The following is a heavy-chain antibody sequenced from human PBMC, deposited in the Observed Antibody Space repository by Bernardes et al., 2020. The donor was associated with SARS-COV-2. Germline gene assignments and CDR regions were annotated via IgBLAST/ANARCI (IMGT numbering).Heavy chain of an antibody. Sequence: SETLSLTCTVSGGSISSSSYYWGWLLQPPGKGLEWIGNIYYSGITYYNPSLKSRVTISVDTSKNQFSLKLSSVTAADTAVYYCARQHLGGVTIFGVVTTDRYFDYWGQGTLVTVSS. J-gene: IGHJ4*02. V-gene: IGHV4-39*01. CDR3: ARQHLGGVTIFGVVTTDRYFDY. CDR2: IYYSGIT. D-gene: IGHD3-3*01. CDR1: GGSISSSSYY.